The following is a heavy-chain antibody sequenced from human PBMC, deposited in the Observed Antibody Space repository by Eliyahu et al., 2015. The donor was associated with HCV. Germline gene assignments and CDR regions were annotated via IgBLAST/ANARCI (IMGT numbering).Heavy chain of an antibody. CDR1: GGXFSGYX. Sequence: QVQLQQWGAGLLRPSETLSLTCAVYGGXFSGYXXSWXRQAPGKGPEWXGEINDRDRTNYNPSLQNRVSISGDASRNQFSLKLYSVIAADTAVYYCARGLSDCNSATCPDNWGQGTLVTVSS. D-gene: IGHD2/OR15-2a*01. J-gene: IGHJ4*02. CDR2: INDRDRT. V-gene: IGHV4-34*02. CDR3: ARGLSDCNSATCPDN.